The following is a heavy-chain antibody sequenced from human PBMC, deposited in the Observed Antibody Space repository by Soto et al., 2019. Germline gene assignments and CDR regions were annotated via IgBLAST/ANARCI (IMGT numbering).Heavy chain of an antibody. D-gene: IGHD2-2*01. Sequence: PSETLSLTCAVYGGSFSGYYWSWIRQPPGKGLEWIGEINHSGSTNYNPSLKSRVTISVDTSKNQFSLKLSSVTAADTAVYYCARDQIVVVPGGDYYYYGMDVWGQGTTVTVSS. V-gene: IGHV4-34*01. CDR2: INHSGST. CDR1: GGSFSGYY. J-gene: IGHJ6*02. CDR3: ARDQIVVVPGGDYYYYGMDV.